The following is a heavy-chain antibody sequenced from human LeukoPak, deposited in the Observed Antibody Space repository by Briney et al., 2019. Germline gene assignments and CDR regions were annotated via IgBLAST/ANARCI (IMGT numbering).Heavy chain of an antibody. V-gene: IGHV3-23*01. CDR1: EFTFSTYA. CDR2: ISGSGGST. J-gene: IGHJ4*02. CDR3: AKSGTTVVTFIDY. D-gene: IGHD4-23*01. Sequence: GGSLRLSCAASEFTFSTYAMSWVRQAPGKGLEWVSAISGSGGSTYYADSVKGRFTISRDNSKNTLYLQMNSLRAEDTAVYYCAKSGTTVVTFIDYWGQGTLVTVSS.